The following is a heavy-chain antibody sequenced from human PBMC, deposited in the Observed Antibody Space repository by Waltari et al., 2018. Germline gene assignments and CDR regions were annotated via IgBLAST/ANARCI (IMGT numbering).Heavy chain of an antibody. D-gene: IGHD5-18*01. V-gene: IGHV4-39*01. CDR3: VSGKQLWTGAGWFDP. CDR2: IYYSGSS. CDR1: AGSFSSVYYF. Sequence: QLQLQESGPRLVKPSATLSPTCTVSAGSFSSVYYFWGWLRQPPRKGLEWIGSIYYSGSSYYNAALKSRLTMSADTSKNEFSLKLTSVTASDTAVYFWVSGKQLWTGAGWFDPWGQGTLVTVSS. J-gene: IGHJ5*02.